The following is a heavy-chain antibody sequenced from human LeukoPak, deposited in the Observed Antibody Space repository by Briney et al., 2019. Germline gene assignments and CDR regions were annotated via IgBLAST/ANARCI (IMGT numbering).Heavy chain of an antibody. Sequence: SETLSLTCAVCCGSISSYYWSWIRQPPGKGLEWIGSIYYSGSTYYNPSLKSRVTISVDTSKNQFSLKLSSVTAADTAVYYCARLPKSIAARAFAFDIWGQGTMVTVCS. CDR3: ARLPKSIAARAFAFDI. V-gene: IGHV4-59*05. D-gene: IGHD6-6*01. CDR2: IYYSGST. CDR1: CGSISSYY. J-gene: IGHJ3*02.